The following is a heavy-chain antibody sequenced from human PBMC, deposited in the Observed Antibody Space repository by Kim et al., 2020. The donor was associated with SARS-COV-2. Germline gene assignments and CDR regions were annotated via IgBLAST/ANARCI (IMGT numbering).Heavy chain of an antibody. CDR1: GGSISTYY. CDR2: IFHTGST. CDR3: AGDRYMNSWRFFDL. J-gene: IGHJ5*02. Sequence: SETLSLTCIVSGGSISTYYWSWIRQPPGKGLQWIGYIFHTGSTNYNPSLKNRVTISVDTSRNQFALNLSNVTAADTAIYYCAGDRYMNSWRFFDLCGQGT. D-gene: IGHD1-20*01. V-gene: IGHV4-59*13.